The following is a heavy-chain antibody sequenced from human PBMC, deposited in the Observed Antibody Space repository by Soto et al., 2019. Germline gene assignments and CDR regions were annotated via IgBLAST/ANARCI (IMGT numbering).Heavy chain of an antibody. V-gene: IGHV3-30*18. J-gene: IGHJ6*02. D-gene: IGHD5-18*01. CDR1: GFTFSSYG. Sequence: PGGSLRLSSPASGFTFSSYGMHWVRQAPGKGLEWVAVISYDGSNKYYADSVKGRFTISRDNSKNTLYLQMNSLRAEDTAVYYCAKDIPAMVELYYYGMDVWGQGTTVTVSS. CDR3: AKDIPAMVELYYYGMDV. CDR2: ISYDGSNK.